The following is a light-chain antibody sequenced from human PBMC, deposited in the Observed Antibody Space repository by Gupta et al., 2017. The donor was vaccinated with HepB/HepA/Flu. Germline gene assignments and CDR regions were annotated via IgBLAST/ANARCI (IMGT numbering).Light chain of an antibody. CDR1: SSNIGTNT. V-gene: IGLV1-44*01. CDR3: AAWDDRLNGPGV. J-gene: IGLJ3*02. Sequence: QPVLTQPPSASGTPGPGVTISSSGSSSNIGTNTVSWYQQLPGTAPKLLIYSDYQRPSGVPDRFSGSRSGTSASLAISGLQSEDEADYYCAAWDDRLNGPGVFGGGTKLTVL. CDR2: SDY.